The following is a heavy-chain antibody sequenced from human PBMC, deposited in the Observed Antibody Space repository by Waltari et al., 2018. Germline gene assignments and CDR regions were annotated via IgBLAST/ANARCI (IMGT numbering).Heavy chain of an antibody. D-gene: IGHD3-9*01. J-gene: IGHJ3*02. V-gene: IGHV4-61*02. CDR1: GASISSGSYY. CDR3: ARDRGYDILTGYQGAFDI. CDR2: IYTSGST. Sequence: QVQLQESGPGLVKPSQTLSLTCTFSGASISSGSYYWRWIRQPAGKGLEWIGRIYTSGSTNYNPSLKSRVTISVDTSKNQFSLKLSSVTAADTAVYYCARDRGYDILTGYQGAFDIWGQGTMVTVSS.